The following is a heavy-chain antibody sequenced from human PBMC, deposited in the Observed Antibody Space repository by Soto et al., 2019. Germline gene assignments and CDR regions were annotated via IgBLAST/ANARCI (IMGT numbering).Heavy chain of an antibody. D-gene: IGHD3-3*02. CDR1: GGSISSSPYY. V-gene: IGHV4-39*01. Sequence: SETLSLTCTVTGGSISSSPYYWGWLRQPPGKGLEWIGSVYSSGTTYYTPPLRSRVTISADTSKNQFSLKLTSVTAADTAVYYCCISSISHSELFDPWGQGTLVTVSS. CDR2: VYSSGTT. CDR3: CISSISHSELFDP. J-gene: IGHJ5*02.